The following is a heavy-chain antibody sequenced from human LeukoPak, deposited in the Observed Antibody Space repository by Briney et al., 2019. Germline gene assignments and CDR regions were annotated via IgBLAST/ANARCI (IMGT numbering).Heavy chain of an antibody. Sequence: PSETLSLTCTVSGGSISSYYWSWIRQPPGKGLEWIGYIYYSGSTNYNPSLKSRVTISVDTSKNQFSLKLSSVTAADTAVYYCARGGFELPLGSYNDYWGQGTLVTVSS. V-gene: IGHV4-59*12. CDR1: GGSISSYY. CDR3: ARGGFELPLGSYNDY. CDR2: IYYSGST. J-gene: IGHJ4*02. D-gene: IGHD3-10*01.